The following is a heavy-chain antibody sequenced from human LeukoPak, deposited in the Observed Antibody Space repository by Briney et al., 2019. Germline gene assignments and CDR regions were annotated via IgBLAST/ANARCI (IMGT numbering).Heavy chain of an antibody. CDR3: AREREDSGLAFDI. CDR1: GFTFSSYW. V-gene: IGHV3-66*01. J-gene: IGHJ3*02. CDR2: IYSGGST. Sequence: GGSLRLSCAASGFTFSSYWMSWVRQAPGEGLGWVSVIYSGGSTYYADSVRGRFTISRDNSKNTLYLQMNSLRAEDTAVYYCAREREDSGLAFDIWGQGTMVTVSS. D-gene: IGHD6-19*01.